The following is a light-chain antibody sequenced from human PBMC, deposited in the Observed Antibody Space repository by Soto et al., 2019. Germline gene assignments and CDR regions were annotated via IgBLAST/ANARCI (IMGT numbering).Light chain of an antibody. Sequence: DIQMTQSPSSVSASVGDKLTITCRASQGINIWLAWYQQKPGRAPKLLIYGASSLHSGVPSRFSGSGSGTDFTLTISSLQPEDFATYYCQQADSFPLTFGGGTKVDIK. V-gene: IGKV1D-12*01. CDR2: GAS. CDR1: QGINIW. CDR3: QQADSFPLT. J-gene: IGKJ4*01.